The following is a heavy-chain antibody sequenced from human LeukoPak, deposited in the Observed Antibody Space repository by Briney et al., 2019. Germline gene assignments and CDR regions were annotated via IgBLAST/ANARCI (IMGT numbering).Heavy chain of an antibody. CDR3: VRERSGTSSDGFDI. V-gene: IGHV3-13*01. CDR1: GFTFSNYE. CDR2: IGIGGDT. D-gene: IGHD1-26*01. Sequence: GGSLRLFCAGSGFTFSNYEMHWVRKVAGGGLEWVSAIGIGGDTFYTGSVKGRFTISRENAKNSFFLQMNSLSAGDTALYYCVRERSGTSSDGFDIWGQGTMVTVSS. J-gene: IGHJ3*02.